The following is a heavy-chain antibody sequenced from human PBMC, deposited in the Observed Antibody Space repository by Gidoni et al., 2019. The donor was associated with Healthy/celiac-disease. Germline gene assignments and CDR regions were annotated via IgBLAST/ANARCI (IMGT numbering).Heavy chain of an antibody. CDR3: ATSDYVWGSYRGYNWFDP. J-gene: IGHJ5*02. V-gene: IGHV4-39*01. Sequence: QLQLQASGPGLVKPSETLSPTCNVPAGSISSSSYYWGWIRQPPGKGLEWIGSIYYSGSTYYNPSLKSRVTISVDTSKNQFSRKLSSVTAADTAVYYCATSDYVWGSYRGYNWFDPWGQGTLVTVSS. CDR2: IYYSGST. D-gene: IGHD3-16*02. CDR1: AGSISSSSYY.